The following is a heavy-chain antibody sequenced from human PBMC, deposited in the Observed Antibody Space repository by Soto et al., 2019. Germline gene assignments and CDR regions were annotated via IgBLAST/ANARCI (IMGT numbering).Heavy chain of an antibody. Sequence: PGGSLGLSCAASGFTFSTYVMHWVRQAPGKGPEWVAVISFDGRSKDYADSVKGRFTISRDNSKNTLYLQMNSLRTEDTAVYYCASPATGDYYGSGRAYHSLGVDVWGQGTTVTVSS. CDR2: ISFDGRSK. J-gene: IGHJ6*02. CDR3: ASPATGDYYGSGRAYHSLGVDV. V-gene: IGHV3-30*03. D-gene: IGHD3-10*01. CDR1: GFTFSTYV.